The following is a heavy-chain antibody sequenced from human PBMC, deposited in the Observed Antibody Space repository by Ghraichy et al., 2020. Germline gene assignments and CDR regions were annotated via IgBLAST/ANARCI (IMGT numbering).Heavy chain of an antibody. CDR2: ISSSRSTRSST. J-gene: IGHJ1*01. CDR1: GFTFSSYS. V-gene: IGHV3-21*01. CDR3: SRDNTGSGWYGDEFFQL. Sequence: GGSLRLSCAASGFTFSSYSMNWVRQAPGKGLEWVSSISSSRSTRSSTYYANSMKGRLTISRDNAKNSMYLQLNSLRAEDTVVYYSSRDNTGSGWYGDEFFQLWGHGTLVTVSS. D-gene: IGHD6-19*01.